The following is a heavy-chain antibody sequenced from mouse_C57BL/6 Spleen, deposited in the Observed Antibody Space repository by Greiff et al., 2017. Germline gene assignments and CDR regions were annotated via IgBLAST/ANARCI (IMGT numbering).Heavy chain of an antibody. CDR3: AREEGYGSSYGWYFDV. D-gene: IGHD1-1*01. Sequence: QVQLQQSDAELVKPGASVKISCKVSGYTFTDHTIHWMKQRPEQGLEWIGYIYPGDGSIKYTEKFKGNDTLTADKTSSTAYMQINSLTSEDSAVYFCAREEGYGSSYGWYFDVWGTGTTVTVSS. CDR2: IYPGDGSI. J-gene: IGHJ1*03. V-gene: IGHV1-78*01. CDR1: GYTFTDHT.